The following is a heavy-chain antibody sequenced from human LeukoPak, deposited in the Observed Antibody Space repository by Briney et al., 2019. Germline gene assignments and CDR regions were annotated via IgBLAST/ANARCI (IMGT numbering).Heavy chain of an antibody. CDR3: ANIPLGGIAAAGHFDY. CDR1: GFTFSSYA. J-gene: IGHJ4*02. Sequence: QTGGSLRLSCAASGFTFSSYAMSWVRQAPGKGLEWVSAISGSGGSTYYADSVKGRFTISRDNSKNTLYLQMNSLRAEDTAVYYCANIPLGGIAAAGHFDYWGQGTLVTVSS. CDR2: ISGSGGST. V-gene: IGHV3-23*01. D-gene: IGHD6-13*01.